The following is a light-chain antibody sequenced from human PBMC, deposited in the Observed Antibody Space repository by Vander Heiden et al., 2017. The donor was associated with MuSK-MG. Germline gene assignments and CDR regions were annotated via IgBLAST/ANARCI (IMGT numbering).Light chain of an antibody. CDR2: EVS. J-gene: IGLJ2*01. CDR1: SSDVGAYNY. Sequence: QSALTQPPSASGSPGPSVTISCTGTSSDVGAYNYVSWYQQHPGKATKLMIYEVSKRPAGVPDRFSGSKSDNTASLTVSGLQAEDEADYYCSSYAGSNKLIFGGGTKVTVL. V-gene: IGLV2-8*01. CDR3: SSYAGSNKLI.